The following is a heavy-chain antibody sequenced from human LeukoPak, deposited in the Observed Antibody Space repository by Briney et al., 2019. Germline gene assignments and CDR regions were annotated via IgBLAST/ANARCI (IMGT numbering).Heavy chain of an antibody. J-gene: IGHJ4*02. CDR3: AGSSGGGYDFWSGFDY. CDR2: INPSGGST. CDR1: GFTFSGCA. Sequence: GGSLKLSCAASGFTFSGCAMHWVRQAPGQGLEWMGIINPSGGSTSYAQKFQGRVTMTRDMSTSTVYMELSSLRSEDTAVYYCAGSSGGGYDFWSGFDYWGQGTLVTVSS. V-gene: IGHV1-46*01. D-gene: IGHD3-3*01.